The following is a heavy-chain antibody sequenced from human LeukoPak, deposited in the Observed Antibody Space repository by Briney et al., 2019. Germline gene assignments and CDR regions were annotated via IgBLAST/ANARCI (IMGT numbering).Heavy chain of an antibody. D-gene: IGHD5-18*01. V-gene: IGHV4-38-2*02. CDR2: IYHSGST. CDR1: GYSISSGYY. J-gene: IGHJ4*02. CDR3: ARLRGYSYGYRDY. Sequence: SETLSLTCTVSGYSISSGYYWGWIRQPPGKGLEWIGSIYHSGSTYYNPSLKSRVTISVDTSKNQFSLKLSSVTAADTAVYYCARLRGYSYGYRDYWGQGTLVTVSS.